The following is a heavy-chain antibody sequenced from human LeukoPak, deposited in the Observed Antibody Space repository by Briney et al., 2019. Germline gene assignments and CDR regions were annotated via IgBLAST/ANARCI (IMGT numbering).Heavy chain of an antibody. J-gene: IGHJ4*02. CDR1: GTYW. CDR3: VSFYETY. Sequence: GGSRSLSCAASGTYWMHWVRQVPGKGLVWVSHINSDGSWTSYADSVKGRFTISKDNAKNTVYLQMNSLRAEDTAVYYCVSFYETYWGRGTLVTVSS. CDR2: INSDGSWT. D-gene: IGHD2/OR15-2a*01. V-gene: IGHV3-74*01.